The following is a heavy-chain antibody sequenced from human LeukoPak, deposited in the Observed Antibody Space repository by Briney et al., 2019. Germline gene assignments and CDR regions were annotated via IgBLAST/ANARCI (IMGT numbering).Heavy chain of an antibody. J-gene: IGHJ5*02. CDR2: IIPIFGTA. Sequence: SVKVSCKASGGTFSSYAISWVRQAPGQGLEWMGGIIPIFGTANYAQKFQGRVTITTDESTSTAYMELSSLRSEDTAVYYCAAALFSWDIVVVVAATRRWYWFDPWGQGTLVTVSS. CDR3: AAALFSWDIVVVVAATRRWYWFDP. CDR1: GGTFSSYA. D-gene: IGHD2-15*01. V-gene: IGHV1-69*05.